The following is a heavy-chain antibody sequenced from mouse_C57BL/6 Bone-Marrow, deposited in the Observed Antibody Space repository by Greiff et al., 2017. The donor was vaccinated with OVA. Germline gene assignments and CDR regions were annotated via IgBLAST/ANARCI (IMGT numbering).Heavy chain of an antibody. J-gene: IGHJ2*01. CDR2: LHPSDSDT. D-gene: IGHD2-4*01. V-gene: IGHV1-74*01. CDR3: AKSMITTPLGY. Sequence: VQLQQPGAELVKPGASVKVSCKASGYTFTSYWMHWVKQRPGQGLEWIGRLHPSDSDTNYNQKFKGKATLTVDKSSSTAYMQLSSLTSEDSAVYYCAKSMITTPLGYWGQGTTLTVSS. CDR1: GYTFTSYW.